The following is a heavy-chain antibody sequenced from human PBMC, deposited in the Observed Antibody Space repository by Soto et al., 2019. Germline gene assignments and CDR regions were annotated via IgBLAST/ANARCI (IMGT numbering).Heavy chain of an antibody. CDR2: IWYDGSNK. V-gene: IGHV3-33*01. D-gene: IGHD5-18*01. CDR1: GFTLSTYG. Sequence: QVQLVESGGGVVQPGKSLRLSCAASGFTLSTYGMHWVRQAPGKGLEWVAVIWYDGSNKYHGDSLKGRFTISRDNSKNTLYLQINNLRAEDTAVYYCGRDGALGDTAVVDSWGQGTLVTVSS. J-gene: IGHJ4*02. CDR3: GRDGALGDTAVVDS.